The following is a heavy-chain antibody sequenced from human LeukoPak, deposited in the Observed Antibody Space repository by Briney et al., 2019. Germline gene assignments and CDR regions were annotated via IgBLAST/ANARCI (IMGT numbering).Heavy chain of an antibody. Sequence: SETLSLTCAVYGGSFSGYYWSWIRQPPGKGLEWIGEINHSGSTNYNPSLKSRVTISVDTSKNQFSLKLSSVTAADTAVYYCARGRIGRLIWDYYYYYMDVWAKGPRSPSP. CDR2: INHSGST. CDR1: GGSFSGYY. D-gene: IGHD3/OR15-3a*01. V-gene: IGHV4-34*01. CDR3: ARGRIGRLIWDYYYYYMDV. J-gene: IGHJ6*03.